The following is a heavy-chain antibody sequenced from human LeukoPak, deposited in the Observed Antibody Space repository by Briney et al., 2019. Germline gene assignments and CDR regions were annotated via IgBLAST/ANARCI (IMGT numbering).Heavy chain of an antibody. Sequence: GRSLRLSCAASGFTFDDYAMHWVRQAPGKGLEWVSGISWNSGNIGYADSVKGRFTISRVNAKNSLYLQMNSLRAEDTALYYCAKDSLYYYASTGYFDYWGQGTLVTVSS. D-gene: IGHD3-22*01. CDR3: AKDSLYYYASTGYFDY. CDR1: GFTFDDYA. V-gene: IGHV3-9*01. CDR2: ISWNSGNI. J-gene: IGHJ4*02.